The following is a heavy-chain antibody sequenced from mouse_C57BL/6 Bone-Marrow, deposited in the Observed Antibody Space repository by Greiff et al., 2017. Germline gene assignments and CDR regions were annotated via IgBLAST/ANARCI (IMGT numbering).Heavy chain of an antibody. CDR3: VRYGDSYYGGYWYFDV. V-gene: IGHV1-7*01. CDR2: INPSSGYT. Sequence: QVQLQQSGAELAKPGASVKLSCKASGYSFTSYWMHWVKQRPGQGLEWIGYINPSSGYTKYNQKFKDKATLTADKSSSTAYMQLNSLTYEDSAVYYGVRYGDSYYGGYWYFDVWGTGTTVTVSA. CDR1: GYSFTSYW. D-gene: IGHD2-3*01. J-gene: IGHJ1*03.